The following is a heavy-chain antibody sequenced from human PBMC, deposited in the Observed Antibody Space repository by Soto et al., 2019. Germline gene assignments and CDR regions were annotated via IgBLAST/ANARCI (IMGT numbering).Heavy chain of an antibody. D-gene: IGHD3-3*01. CDR1: GGSLSRSSYY. Sequence: SQTLCLPCTVSGGSLSRSSYYWGRIRQHPGKGLEWIGSIYYSGSPYYNPSLKSRVTISVDTSKNQFSLKLSSVTAADTAVYYCAMNNFWSGYPYYFDYWCQATLVTVS. V-gene: IGHV4-39*01. CDR3: AMNNFWSGYPYYFDY. CDR2: IYYSGSP. J-gene: IGHJ4*02.